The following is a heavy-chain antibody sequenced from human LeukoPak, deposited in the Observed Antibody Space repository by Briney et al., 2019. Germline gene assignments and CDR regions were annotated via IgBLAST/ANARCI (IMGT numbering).Heavy chain of an antibody. V-gene: IGHV3-30-3*01. CDR1: GFTFSSYA. D-gene: IGHD7-27*01. CDR2: ISYDGSNK. J-gene: IGHJ4*02. Sequence: GRSLRLSCAASGFTFSSYAMHWVRQAPGKGLEWVAVISYDGSNKYYADSVKGRFTISRDNSKNTLYLQMNSLRAEDTAVYYCAREARSYWGSSLTDFDYWGQGTLVTVSS. CDR3: AREARSYWGSSLTDFDY.